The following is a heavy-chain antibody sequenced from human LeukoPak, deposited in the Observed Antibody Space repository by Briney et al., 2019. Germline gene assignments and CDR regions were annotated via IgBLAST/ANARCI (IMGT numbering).Heavy chain of an antibody. J-gene: IGHJ4*02. Sequence: ASVTVSSSASVYTFTAYYMNWGREAGGQGGEGRGGMSAYNGKTNLAQKLQGRVTMTKEKSTSTPYMDLRSLRSDDTAVYYCARDQAATNTQVRFCLDWGQGTLVTVSS. CDR3: ARDQAATNTQVRFCLD. CDR1: VYTFTAYY. V-gene: IGHV1-18*04. D-gene: IGHD3-9*01. CDR2: MSAYNGKT.